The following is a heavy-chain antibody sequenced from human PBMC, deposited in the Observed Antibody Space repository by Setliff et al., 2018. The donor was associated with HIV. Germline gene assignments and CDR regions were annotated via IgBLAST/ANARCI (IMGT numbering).Heavy chain of an antibody. V-gene: IGHV4-61*09. CDR2: IYPSGST. D-gene: IGHD3-22*01. J-gene: IGHJ5*02. CDR1: GGSISSGSDY. CDR3: ASRENPRGGYPKGWFDP. Sequence: SETLSLTCTVSGGSISSGSDYWSWIRQPAGKGLEWIGHIYPSGSTNYNPSLKSRVTISVDTSKNQISLKLSSVTAADTAVYYCASRENPRGGYPKGWFDPWGQGTLVTVSS.